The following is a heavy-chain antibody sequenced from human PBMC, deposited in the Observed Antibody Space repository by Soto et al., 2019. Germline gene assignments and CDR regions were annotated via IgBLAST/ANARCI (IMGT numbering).Heavy chain of an antibody. CDR3: AKDQGSSWNKIDY. D-gene: IGHD6-13*01. Sequence: SETLSLTCTVSGGSISSYYWSWIRQPPGKGLEWIGYIYYSGSTNYNPSLKSRVTISVDTSKNQFSLKLSSVTAADTAVYYCAKDQGSSWNKIDYWGKGTLVTV. CDR2: IYYSGST. CDR1: GGSISSYY. J-gene: IGHJ4*02. V-gene: IGHV4-59*12.